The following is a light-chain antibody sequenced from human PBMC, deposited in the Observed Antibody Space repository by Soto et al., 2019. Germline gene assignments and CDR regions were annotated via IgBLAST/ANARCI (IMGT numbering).Light chain of an antibody. CDR1: ESVRSGC. V-gene: IGKV3-20*01. J-gene: IGKJ2*01. Sequence: EIVLTQSPGTLSLSPGERATLSCRASESVRSGCLVCYQQKLAQAPRLLIYAASSRATGIPDRFSGSGSGTDFTLTISRLEPEDFAVYYCQQCGSLPYTFGQGTKLEIK. CDR3: QQCGSLPYT. CDR2: AAS.